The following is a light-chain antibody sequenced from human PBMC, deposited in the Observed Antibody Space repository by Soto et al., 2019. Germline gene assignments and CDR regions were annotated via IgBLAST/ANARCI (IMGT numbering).Light chain of an antibody. Sequence: EVVLTQSPGTLSLSPGERATLSCRASQSVSSYLAWYQQKPGQAPRLLIYDASKRATGIPARFTGSGFGTDYTLTISSLEPEDFAIYYCQQRSTWRTFGQGTKVDIK. J-gene: IGKJ1*01. CDR2: DAS. CDR3: QQRSTWRT. V-gene: IGKV3-11*01. CDR1: QSVSSY.